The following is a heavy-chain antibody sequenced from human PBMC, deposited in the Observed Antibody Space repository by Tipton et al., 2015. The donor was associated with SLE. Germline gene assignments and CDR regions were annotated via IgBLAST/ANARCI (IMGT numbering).Heavy chain of an antibody. CDR3: ARAQYCSGGNCYDFFDS. J-gene: IGHJ4*02. V-gene: IGHV3-48*03. Sequence: SLRLSCAASGVTFSSYEMHWVRQAPGRGLEWVSYISFSGSTIYYADSVKGRFTISRDNAKNSLYLQMNGLRAEDTAVYYCARAQYCSGGNCYDFFDSWGQGTLVTVSS. CDR2: ISFSGSTI. D-gene: IGHD2-15*01. CDR1: GVTFSSYE.